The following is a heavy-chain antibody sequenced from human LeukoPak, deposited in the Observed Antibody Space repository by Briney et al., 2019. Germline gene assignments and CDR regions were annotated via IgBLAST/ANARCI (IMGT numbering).Heavy chain of an antibody. CDR3: SAAEITDVVSARNYSDA. Sequence: PGGSLRLSCAASGFTFSNTWLNWLGQAPGRGLEWVGHIRSENIGGTTAYAAPVKGRFTISRDDSKNTLYLQMTSLRSEDTAVYFCSAAEITDVVSARNYSDAWGQGTLVTVSS. D-gene: IGHD2-21*01. CDR2: IRSENIGGTT. V-gene: IGHV3-15*01. J-gene: IGHJ5*02. CDR1: GFTFSNTW.